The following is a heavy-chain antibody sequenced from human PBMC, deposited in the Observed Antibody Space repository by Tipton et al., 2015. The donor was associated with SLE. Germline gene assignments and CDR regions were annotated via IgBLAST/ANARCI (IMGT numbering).Heavy chain of an antibody. D-gene: IGHD3-16*01. V-gene: IGHV4-39*06. CDR1: GGSISSSSYY. CDR2: IYHSGST. J-gene: IGHJ3*02. CDR3: ARDGGRSGALPTYAFDI. Sequence: TLSLTCTVSGGSISSSSYYWGWIRQPPGKGLEWIGSIYHSGSTYYNPSLKSRVTVSVDTSKNQFLLNLTSVTAADTAVYYCARDGGRSGALPTYAFDIWGQGTMVTVSS.